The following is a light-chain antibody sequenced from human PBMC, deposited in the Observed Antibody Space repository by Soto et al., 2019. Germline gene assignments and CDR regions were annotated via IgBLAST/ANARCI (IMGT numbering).Light chain of an antibody. CDR2: GNS. J-gene: IGLJ2*01. Sequence: QSVLTQPPSVSGAPGQRVTISCTGSSSNIGAGYDVHWYPQLPGTAPKLLIYGNSNRPSGVPDRFSGSKSGTSASQAITGLRAEDEADYYCQSYFSSLSGSVFGGGTKLTVL. V-gene: IGLV1-40*01. CDR1: SSNIGAGYD. CDR3: QSYFSSLSGSV.